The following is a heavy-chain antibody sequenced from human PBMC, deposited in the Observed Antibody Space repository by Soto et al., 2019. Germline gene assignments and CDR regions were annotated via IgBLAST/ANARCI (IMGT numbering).Heavy chain of an antibody. Sequence: GASVKVSCKASGGTFSSYAISWVRQAPGQGLEWMGGIIPIFGTANYAQKFQGRVTMTEDTSTDTAYMELSSLRSEDTAVYYCATIDDYSKKVYDYWGQGTLVTVSS. D-gene: IGHD4-4*01. CDR2: IIPIFGTA. V-gene: IGHV1-69*06. CDR1: GGTFSSYA. J-gene: IGHJ4*02. CDR3: ATIDDYSKKVYDY.